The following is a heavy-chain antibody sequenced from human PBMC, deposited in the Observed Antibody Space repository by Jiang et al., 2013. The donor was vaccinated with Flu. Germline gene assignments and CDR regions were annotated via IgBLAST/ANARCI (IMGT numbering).Heavy chain of an antibody. CDR3: ARSSGWSGYYRRGIDV. V-gene: IGHV4-61*01. CDR2: ILHTGTT. CDR1: GGSVSSDSDY. J-gene: IGHJ6*02. Sequence: GPGLVKPSETLSLTCSVSGGSVSSDSDYWTWIRQPPGKGLEWLGYILHTGTTKHNPSLKRRVTVSIDTSSHQFSLRLTSVTAADTAVYYCARSSGWSGYYRRGIDVWGQGTTVTVSS. D-gene: IGHD3-3*01.